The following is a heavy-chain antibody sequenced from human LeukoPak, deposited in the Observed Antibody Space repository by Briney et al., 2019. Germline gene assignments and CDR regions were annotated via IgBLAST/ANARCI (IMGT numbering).Heavy chain of an antibody. D-gene: IGHD6-19*01. J-gene: IGHJ4*02. Sequence: PGGSLRLTCAASGFTFSSYSMNWVRQAPGEGLEWVSSISSIVSYIYYADSVKGRFSISRDKATNSLYLQMNSLRAEDTAVYYCARDLGYSSGWYPDYWGQGTLVTVSS. CDR3: ARDLGYSSGWYPDY. CDR1: GFTFSSYS. V-gene: IGHV3-21*01. CDR2: ISSIVSYI.